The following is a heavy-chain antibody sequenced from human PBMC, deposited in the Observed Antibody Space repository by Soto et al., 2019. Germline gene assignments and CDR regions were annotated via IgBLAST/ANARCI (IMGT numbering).Heavy chain of an antibody. D-gene: IGHD2-8*01. Sequence: LSLTCAVYGGSLSAYYWTWIRQPPGKGLEWIGEIIHSGSTNYNSSLNSRVAISVDTSKNQFSLELSSVTAADTAVYYCARGVNGYCSNGVCSRSELSNYYYMDVWGKGTTVTVS. CDR3: ARGVNGYCSNGVCSRSELSNYYYMDV. V-gene: IGHV4-34*01. CDR1: GGSLSAYY. CDR2: IIHSGST. J-gene: IGHJ6*03.